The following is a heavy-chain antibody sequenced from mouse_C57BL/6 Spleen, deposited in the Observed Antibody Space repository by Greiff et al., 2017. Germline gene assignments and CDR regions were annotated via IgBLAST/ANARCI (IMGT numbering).Heavy chain of an antibody. V-gene: IGHV5-6*01. CDR3: GRHGNSPWFAY. D-gene: IGHD2-1*01. CDR2: ISSGGSDT. Sequence: EVNVVESGGDLVKPGGSLKLYYAASGFTFSSYGMSWVRQTPDKRLEWVATISSGGSDTYYPDSVKGRFTISRDNDKNNLYLQMSSLKSEDTAMYYCGRHGNSPWFAYWGQGTLVTVSA. J-gene: IGHJ3*01. CDR1: GFTFSSYG.